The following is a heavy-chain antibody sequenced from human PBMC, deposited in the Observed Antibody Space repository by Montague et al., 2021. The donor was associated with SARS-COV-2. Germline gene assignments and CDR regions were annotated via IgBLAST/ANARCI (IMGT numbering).Heavy chain of an antibody. CDR1: GESIDRDTYY. CDR2: LSSSGST. D-gene: IGHD6-19*01. Sequence: SETLSPTCIVSGESIDRDTYYWGWIRQSPGKGLEWIGSLSSSGSTYYNPSFRSRVTISMGTSKNHFSLKVNSVTATDTAVYFCARPGSVSGWFYFDDWGQGTLVSVSS. V-gene: IGHV4-39*02. J-gene: IGHJ4*02. CDR3: ARPGSVSGWFYFDD.